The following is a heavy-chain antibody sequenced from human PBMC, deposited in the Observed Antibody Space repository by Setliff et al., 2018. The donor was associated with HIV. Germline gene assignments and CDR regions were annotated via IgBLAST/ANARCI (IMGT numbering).Heavy chain of an antibody. CDR2: IYYSGST. Sequence: PSETLSLTCTVSGGSISSSSYYWGWIRQPPGKGLEWIGSIYYSGSTYYNPSLKSRVTISVDTSKNQFSQKLSSVTAADTAVYYCAREGDVWENYFDYWGQGTLVTVTS. V-gene: IGHV4-39*07. J-gene: IGHJ4*02. CDR3: AREGDVWENYFDY. D-gene: IGHD3-16*01. CDR1: GGSISSSSYY.